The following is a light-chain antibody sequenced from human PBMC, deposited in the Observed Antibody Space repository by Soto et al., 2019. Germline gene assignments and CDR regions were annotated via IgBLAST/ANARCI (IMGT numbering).Light chain of an antibody. V-gene: IGKV1-5*03. CDR1: QSISSW. J-gene: IGKJ4*01. CDR3: QQHSTYPLT. Sequence: DIQMTQSPSTLSASVGARVTITCRASQSISSWLAWYQQKPGKAPNLLIYKASSLESGVPSRFSGSGSGTEFTLTISNLQPEDIATFYCQQHSTYPLTFGGGTKVEIK. CDR2: KAS.